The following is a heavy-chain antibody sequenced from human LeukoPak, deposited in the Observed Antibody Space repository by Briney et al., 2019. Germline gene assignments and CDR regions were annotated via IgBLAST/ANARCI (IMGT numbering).Heavy chain of an antibody. Sequence: ASVKVSCKASGYTFTGYYMHWVRQAPGQGLGWMGWINPNSGGTNYAQKFQGRVTMARDTSISTAYMELSRLRSDDTAVYFCARSVSPRSPPIVETTIYFYYFDYWGQGTLVTVSS. D-gene: IGHD1-26*01. CDR1: GYTFTGYY. J-gene: IGHJ4*02. CDR2: INPNSGGT. CDR3: ARSVSPRSPPIVETTIYFYYFDY. V-gene: IGHV1-2*02.